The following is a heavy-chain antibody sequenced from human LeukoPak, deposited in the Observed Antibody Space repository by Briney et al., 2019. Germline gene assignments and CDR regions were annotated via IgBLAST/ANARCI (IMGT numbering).Heavy chain of an antibody. CDR3: ARLSGYSSGHYYSDY. D-gene: IGHD3-22*01. Sequence: SETLSLTCTVSGGSISSDYWSWIRQPPGKGLEWIGYIYYRGSTNYNPSLKSRVAISVDTSKNQFSLKLSSVTAADTAVYYCARLSGYSSGHYYSDYWGQGTLVTVSS. CDR2: IYYRGST. CDR1: GGSISSDY. J-gene: IGHJ4*02. V-gene: IGHV4-59*01.